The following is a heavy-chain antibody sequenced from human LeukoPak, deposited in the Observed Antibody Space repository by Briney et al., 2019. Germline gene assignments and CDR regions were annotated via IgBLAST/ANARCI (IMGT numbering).Heavy chain of an antibody. Sequence: GGSLRLSCAASGFTFSSYEMNWVRQAPGKGLEWVSYISSSGSTIYYADSVKGRFTISRDNSKNTLYLQMNSLRAEDTAVYYCAKEDADVLTPDYWGQGTLVTVSS. CDR2: ISSSGSTI. V-gene: IGHV3-48*03. CDR3: AKEDADVLTPDY. D-gene: IGHD4/OR15-4a*01. J-gene: IGHJ4*02. CDR1: GFTFSSYE.